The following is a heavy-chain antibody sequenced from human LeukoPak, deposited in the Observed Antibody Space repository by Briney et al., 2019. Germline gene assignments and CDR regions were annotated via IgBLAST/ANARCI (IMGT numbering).Heavy chain of an antibody. D-gene: IGHD4-17*01. J-gene: IGHJ4*02. CDR3: ARGNGDFDY. V-gene: IGHV3-30*02. Sequence: GGSLRLSCTASGFTFSNYGMHWVRQTPGKGLEWVAFIRYDGSNKYYADSVKGRFTISRDNSKNTLYLQMNSLRAEDTAVYYCARGNGDFDYWGQGTLVTVSS. CDR2: IRYDGSNK. CDR1: GFTFSNYG.